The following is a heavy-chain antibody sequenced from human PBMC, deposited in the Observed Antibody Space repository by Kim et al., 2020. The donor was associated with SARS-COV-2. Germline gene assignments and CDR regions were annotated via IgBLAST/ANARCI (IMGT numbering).Heavy chain of an antibody. CDR3: ARGQIEEGIRATKGYFDL. D-gene: IGHD1-20*01. V-gene: IGHV3-13*04. Sequence: GGSLRLSCAASGFTFSSYDMHWVRQGTEKGLEWVSSIGTNADTYYPDSVKDRFTISRENAKDSFYLQMNSLRAEDTAVYYCARGQIEEGIRATKGYFDLWGRGTVVTVSS. CDR2: IGTNADT. J-gene: IGHJ2*01. CDR1: GFTFSSYD.